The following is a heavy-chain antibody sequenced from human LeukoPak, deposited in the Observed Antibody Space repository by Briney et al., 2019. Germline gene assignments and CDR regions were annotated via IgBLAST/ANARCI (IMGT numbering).Heavy chain of an antibody. D-gene: IGHD6-19*01. Sequence: GGSLRLSCAASEITFSKYWMLWVRQAPGQGLESVSRIKTAGTVTTYADSVKGRFTVSRDNADNTRFLQMNSVRDEDTAVYYCATKQWLAPPPDSWGQGTPITVSS. V-gene: IGHV3-74*01. CDR1: EITFSKYW. CDR2: IKTAGTVT. CDR3: ATKQWLAPPPDS. J-gene: IGHJ1*01.